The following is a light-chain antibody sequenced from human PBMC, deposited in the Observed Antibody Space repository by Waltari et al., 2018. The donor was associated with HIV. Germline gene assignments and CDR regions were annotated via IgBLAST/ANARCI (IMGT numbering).Light chain of an antibody. J-gene: IGLJ3*02. V-gene: IGLV1-47*01. Sequence: QSVLTQPPSASGSPGQRVTISCSGSSTSLGGNHGYWYQQPTGTAPKLLIYRKNQRPSGVPDRFSGSKSGTSASLAISGLRSEDEADYYCAAWDNSLSAPVFGGGTKLTVL. CDR3: AAWDNSLSAPV. CDR1: STSLGGNH. CDR2: RKN.